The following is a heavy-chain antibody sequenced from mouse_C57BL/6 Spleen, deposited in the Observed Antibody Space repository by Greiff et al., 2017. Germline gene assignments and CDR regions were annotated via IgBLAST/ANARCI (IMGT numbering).Heavy chain of an antibody. CDR2: IRLKSDNYAT. CDR1: GFTFSNYW. CDR3: TGLGRGYFDY. J-gene: IGHJ2*01. V-gene: IGHV6-3*01. Sequence: EVKVVESGGGLVQPGGSMKLSCVASGFTFSNYWMNWVRQSPEKGLEWVAQIRLKSDNYATHYAESVKGRFTISRDDSKSSVYLQMNNLRAEDTGIYYCTGLGRGYFDYWGQGTTLTVSS. D-gene: IGHD4-1*01.